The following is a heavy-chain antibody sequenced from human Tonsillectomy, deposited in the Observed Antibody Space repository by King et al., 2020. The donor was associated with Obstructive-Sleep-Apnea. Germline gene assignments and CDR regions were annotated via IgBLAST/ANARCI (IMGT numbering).Heavy chain of an antibody. Sequence: VQLVESGGGVVQPGRSLRLSCAASGFTFSTYGMHWVRQAPGKGLEWVALISYDGSSKYYADSVKGRFTISRDNSKNTLYLQMNSLRAEDTAIYYCAGDVFESGSLSCVDVWGQGTTVTVSS. CDR2: ISYDGSSK. J-gene: IGHJ6*02. V-gene: IGHV3-30*03. D-gene: IGHD3-10*01. CDR1: GFTFSTYG. CDR3: AGDVFESGSLSCVDV.